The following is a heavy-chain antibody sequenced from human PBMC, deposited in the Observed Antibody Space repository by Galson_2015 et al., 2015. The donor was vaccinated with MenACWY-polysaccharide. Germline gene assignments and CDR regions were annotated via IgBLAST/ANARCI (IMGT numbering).Heavy chain of an antibody. D-gene: IGHD5-12*01. J-gene: IGHJ4*02. CDR1: GFTFSTYW. CDR2: IKSDGSSA. Sequence: SLRLSCAASGFTFSTYWMHWVRQAPGKGLVWVSRIKSDGSSASCADSVKGRFTISRDNPKNTLYLQMNSLRAEDTAVYYCARGYNGYEWGQGTLVTVSS. CDR3: ARGYNGYE. V-gene: IGHV3-74*01.